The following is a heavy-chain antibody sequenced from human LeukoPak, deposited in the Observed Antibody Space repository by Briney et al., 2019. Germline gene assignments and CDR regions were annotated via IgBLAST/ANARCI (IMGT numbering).Heavy chain of an antibody. CDR2: IYYTGST. V-gene: IGHV4-39*01. D-gene: IGHD3-16*01. J-gene: IGHJ4*02. CDR3: ASPLGGFDN. Sequence: SETLSLTCSVSGGSISGSGYYWAWIRQPPGKGLEWIGSIYYTGSTHYNSSLKSRVTMSVDTSKNQFSLKLSSVTAADTAVYYCASPLGGFDNWGQGTLVTVCS. CDR1: GGSISGSGYY.